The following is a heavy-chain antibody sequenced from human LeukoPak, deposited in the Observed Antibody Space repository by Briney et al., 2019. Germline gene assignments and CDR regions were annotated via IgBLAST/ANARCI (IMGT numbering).Heavy chain of an antibody. Sequence: GGSLRLSCAASGFTFSSYSMNWVRQAPGKGLEWVSYISSSSSTIYYADSVKGRFTISRDNAKNSLYLQMNSLRAEDTAVYYCARWFGPFDPWGQGTMVTVSS. J-gene: IGHJ5*02. V-gene: IGHV3-48*04. CDR1: GFTFSSYS. CDR2: ISSSSSTI. CDR3: ARWFGPFDP. D-gene: IGHD3-16*01.